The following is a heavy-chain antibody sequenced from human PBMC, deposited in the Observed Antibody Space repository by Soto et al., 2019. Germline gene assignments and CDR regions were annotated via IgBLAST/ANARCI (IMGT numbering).Heavy chain of an antibody. D-gene: IGHD3-9*01. V-gene: IGHV4-39*01. CDR1: GGSISSSSYY. CDR3: ARQPGLDYDILTGYYKGYYFDY. CDR2: IYYSGST. Sequence: ASETLSLSCTVSGGSISSSSYYWGWIRQPPGEGLEWIGSIYYSGSTYYNPSLKSRVTISVDTSKNQFSLKLSSVTAADTAVYYCARQPGLDYDILTGYYKGYYFDYWGQGTLVTVSS. J-gene: IGHJ4*02.